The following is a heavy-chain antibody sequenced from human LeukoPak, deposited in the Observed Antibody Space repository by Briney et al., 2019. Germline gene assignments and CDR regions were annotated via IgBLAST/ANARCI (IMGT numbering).Heavy chain of an antibody. Sequence: ASVKVSCKASGYTFTGYYMHWLRQAPGQGLEWMGWINPNSGGTNYAQKFQGRVTMTRDTSISTAYMELSRLRSDDTAVYYCARVPISIGWSSGQSYYFDYWGQGTLVTVSS. V-gene: IGHV1-2*02. J-gene: IGHJ4*02. CDR2: INPNSGGT. CDR1: GYTFTGYY. D-gene: IGHD6-19*01. CDR3: ARVPISIGWSSGQSYYFDY.